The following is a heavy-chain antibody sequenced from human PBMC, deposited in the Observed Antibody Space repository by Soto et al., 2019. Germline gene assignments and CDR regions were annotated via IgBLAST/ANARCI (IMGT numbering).Heavy chain of an antibody. Sequence: PGESLKISCKGSGYSFTSYWIGWVRQMPGKGPEWMGIIYPGDSDTRYSPSFQGQVTISADKSISTAYLQWSSLKASDTAMYYCARAVDFWSGPRNYYYGMDVWGQGTTVTVSS. CDR2: IYPGDSDT. V-gene: IGHV5-51*01. CDR1: GYSFTSYW. CDR3: ARAVDFWSGPRNYYYGMDV. J-gene: IGHJ6*02. D-gene: IGHD3-3*01.